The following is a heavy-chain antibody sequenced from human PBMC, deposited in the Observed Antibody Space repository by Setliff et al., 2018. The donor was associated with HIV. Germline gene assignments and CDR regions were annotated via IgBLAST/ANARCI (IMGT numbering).Heavy chain of an antibody. V-gene: IGHV5-51*01. CDR2: ILPRDSDT. Sequence: RGESLKISCEASGYIFTNYWIGWVRQMPGRGLEYMGIILPRDSDTRYSPSFQGQVTISADKSISTAYLQWNSLRASDTAMYYCVRRGYGGPAPYFDYWGQGILVTVSS. D-gene: IGHD4-17*01. CDR1: GYIFTNYW. CDR3: VRRGYGGPAPYFDY. J-gene: IGHJ4*02.